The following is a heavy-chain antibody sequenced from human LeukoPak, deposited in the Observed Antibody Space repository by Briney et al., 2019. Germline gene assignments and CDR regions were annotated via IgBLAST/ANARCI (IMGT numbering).Heavy chain of an antibody. V-gene: IGHV4-39*07. Sequence: ASETLSLTCTVSGGSISNTPYYWGWIRQPPGTGLEWVGNIHYTGSTYHNPSLKSRVTISVDTSKNQFSLKLSSVTAADTAVYYCARYVLGGGWLHDDYWGQGTLVTVSS. D-gene: IGHD5-12*01. CDR2: IHYTGST. CDR1: GGSISNTPYY. J-gene: IGHJ4*02. CDR3: ARYVLGGGWLHDDY.